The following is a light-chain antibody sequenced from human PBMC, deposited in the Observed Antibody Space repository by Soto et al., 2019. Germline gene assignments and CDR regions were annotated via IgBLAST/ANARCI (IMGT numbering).Light chain of an antibody. CDR1: QTVGPSY. CDR2: GAS. J-gene: IGKJ1*01. CDR3: QQYGRSPWT. Sequence: ESVLTQSPDTLSLSPGDGATVACRASQTVGPSYVAWYQHRPGQAPKFLMYGASTRATGIPDRFSGSGSGTEFALTIDSLEPEDFGLYYCQQYGRSPWTFGQWTRVEI. V-gene: IGKV3-20*01.